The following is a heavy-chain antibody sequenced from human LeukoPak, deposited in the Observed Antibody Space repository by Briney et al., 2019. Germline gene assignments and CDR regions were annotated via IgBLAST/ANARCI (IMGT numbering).Heavy chain of an antibody. V-gene: IGHV4-34*01. J-gene: IGHJ1*01. Sequence: PSETLSLTRAVYGGSFSGYYWSWIRQPPGKGLEWIGEINHSGSTNYNPSLKSRVTISVDTSKNQFSLKLSSVTAADTAVYYCARGSPTIFGVVIIPAEYFQHWGQGTLVTVSS. CDR2: INHSGST. CDR3: ARGSPTIFGVVIIPAEYFQH. CDR1: GGSFSGYY. D-gene: IGHD3-3*01.